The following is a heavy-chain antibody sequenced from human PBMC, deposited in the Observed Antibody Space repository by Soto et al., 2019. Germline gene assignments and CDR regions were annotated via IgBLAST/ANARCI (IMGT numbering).Heavy chain of an antibody. CDR2: IIPIFGTA. Sequence: ASVKVSCKASGGTFSSYAISWVRQAPGQGLEWMGGIIPIFGTANYAQKFQGRVTITADKSTSTAYMELSSLRSEDTAVYYCARARGYSYGDFDYWGQGTLVTVSS. J-gene: IGHJ4*02. CDR3: ARARGYSYGDFDY. V-gene: IGHV1-69*06. CDR1: GGTFSSYA. D-gene: IGHD5-18*01.